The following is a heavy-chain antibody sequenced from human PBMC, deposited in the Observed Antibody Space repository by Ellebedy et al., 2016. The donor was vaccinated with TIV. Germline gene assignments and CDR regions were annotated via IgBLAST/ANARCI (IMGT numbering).Heavy chain of an antibody. CDR1: GFTFSSYA. D-gene: IGHD4-17*01. CDR2: ISGSGGNT. CDR3: AKGDYGDFLWPFDY. J-gene: IGHJ4*02. V-gene: IGHV3-23*01. Sequence: GESLKISXAASGFTFSSYAMSWVRQAPGKGLEWVSGISGSGGNTYYADSLRGRFTISRDNSKNTVYLLMNSLRAEDTAVYYCAKGDYGDFLWPFDYWGQGALVTVSS.